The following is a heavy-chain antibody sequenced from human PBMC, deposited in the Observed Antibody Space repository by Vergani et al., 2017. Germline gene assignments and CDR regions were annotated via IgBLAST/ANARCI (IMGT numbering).Heavy chain of an antibody. Sequence: QVQLVESGGGVVQPGGSLRLSCAASGFTFSSYGMHWVRQAPGKGLEWVAFIRYDGSNKYYADSVKGRFTISRDNSKNTLYLQMNSLRAEDTAVYYCAKAILSITMVRRVITSNYYGMDVWGQGTTVTVSS. CDR2: IRYDGSNK. V-gene: IGHV3-30*02. J-gene: IGHJ6*02. CDR1: GFTFSSYG. CDR3: AKAILSITMVRRVITSNYYGMDV. D-gene: IGHD3-10*01.